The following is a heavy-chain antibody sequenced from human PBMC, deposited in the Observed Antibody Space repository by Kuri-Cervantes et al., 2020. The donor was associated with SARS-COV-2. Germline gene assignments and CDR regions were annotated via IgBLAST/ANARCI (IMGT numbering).Heavy chain of an antibody. Sequence: GESLKISCAAPGFTFSSYAMHWVRQAPGKGLEWVAVISYDGSNKYYADSVKGRFTISRDNAKNSLYLQMNSLRAEDTAVYYCAREGAEVGYCSNWGQGTLVTVSS. D-gene: IGHD2-2*01. CDR1: GFTFSSYA. V-gene: IGHV3-30-3*01. CDR2: ISYDGSNK. CDR3: AREGAEVGYCSN. J-gene: IGHJ4*02.